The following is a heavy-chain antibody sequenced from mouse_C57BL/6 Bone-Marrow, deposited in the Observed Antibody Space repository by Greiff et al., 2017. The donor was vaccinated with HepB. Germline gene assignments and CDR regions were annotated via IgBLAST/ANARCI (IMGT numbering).Heavy chain of an antibody. CDR1: GFSLTSYG. J-gene: IGHJ1*03. V-gene: IGHV2-5*01. CDR3: AKVPFYYGSSYWYFEV. D-gene: IGHD1-1*01. CDR2: IWRGGST. Sequence: QVQLQQSGPGLVQPSQSLSITCTVSGFSLTSYGVHWVRQSPGKGLEWLGVIWRGGSTDYNAAFMSRLSITKDNSKSQVFFKMNSLQADDTAIYYCAKVPFYYGSSYWYFEVCDTGTTVTVSS.